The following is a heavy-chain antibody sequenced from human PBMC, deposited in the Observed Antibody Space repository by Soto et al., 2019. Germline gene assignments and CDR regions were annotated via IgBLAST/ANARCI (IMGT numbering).Heavy chain of an antibody. J-gene: IGHJ4*02. CDR3: AKGVITFGGVIVRFDY. Sequence: XSVKVSCAASGFTFSGYAMSWVRQAPGKGLEWVSAISGSGGSTYYADSVKGRFTISRDNSKNTLYLQMNSLRAEDTAVYYCAKGVITFGGVIVRFDYWGQGTLGTV. V-gene: IGHV3-23*01. CDR1: GFTFSGYA. CDR2: ISGSGGST. D-gene: IGHD3-16*02.